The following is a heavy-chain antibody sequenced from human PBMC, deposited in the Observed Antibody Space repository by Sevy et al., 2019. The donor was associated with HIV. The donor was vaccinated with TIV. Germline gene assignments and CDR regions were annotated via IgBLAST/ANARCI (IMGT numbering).Heavy chain of an antibody. CDR3: ARVLRIAAAGTSNYYGMDV. CDR2: ISSSSSTI. Sequence: GGSLRLSCAASGFTFSSYSMNWVRQAPGKGLEWVSYISSSSSTIYYADSVKGRFTISRDNAKNSLYLQMNSLRDEDTAVYYCARVLRIAAAGTSNYYGMDVWGQWTTVTVSS. J-gene: IGHJ6*02. D-gene: IGHD6-13*01. V-gene: IGHV3-48*02. CDR1: GFTFSSYS.